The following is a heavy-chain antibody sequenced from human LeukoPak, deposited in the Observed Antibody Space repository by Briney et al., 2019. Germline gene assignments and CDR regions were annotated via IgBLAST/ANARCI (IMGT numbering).Heavy chain of an antibody. Sequence: SETLSLTCAVSGGSISSGGYSWSWIRQPPGKGLEWIGYIYHSGSTYYNPSLKSRVTISVDRSKNQFSLKLSSVTAADTAVYYCARYYGSGSYLKYFDYWGQGTLVTVSS. V-gene: IGHV4-30-2*01. CDR1: GGSISSGGYS. J-gene: IGHJ4*02. D-gene: IGHD3-10*01. CDR2: IYHSGST. CDR3: ARYYGSGSYLKYFDY.